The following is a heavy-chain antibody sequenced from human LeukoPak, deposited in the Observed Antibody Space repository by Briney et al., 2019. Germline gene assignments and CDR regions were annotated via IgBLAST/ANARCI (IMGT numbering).Heavy chain of an antibody. CDR3: AREVGTPQVFDI. Sequence: PGGSLRLSCAASRFTFSNYGVNWVRQAPGKGLEWVSYINSRSSTIYYADSVRGRFTISRDNAKNSLYLQMNSLKAEDTAIYYGAREVGTPQVFDIWGQGTMVTVSS. CDR1: RFTFSNYG. V-gene: IGHV3-48*01. CDR2: INSRSSTI. D-gene: IGHD1-26*01. J-gene: IGHJ3*02.